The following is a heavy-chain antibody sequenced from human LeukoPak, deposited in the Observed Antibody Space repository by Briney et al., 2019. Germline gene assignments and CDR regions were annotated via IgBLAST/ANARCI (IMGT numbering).Heavy chain of an antibody. V-gene: IGHV3-74*01. CDR1: GFTFSSYW. CDR2: INSDGSRT. D-gene: IGHD6-19*01. J-gene: IGHJ4*02. Sequence: GGSLRLSCAAYGFTFSSYWMHWVRQAPGKGLVWVSRINSDGSRTNYADSVKGRFTISRDNSKNTLYLQMNSLRAEDTAVYYCAKDEPYSSGWYSGYYFDDCGQGTLVTVSS. CDR3: AKDEPYSSGWYSGYYFDD.